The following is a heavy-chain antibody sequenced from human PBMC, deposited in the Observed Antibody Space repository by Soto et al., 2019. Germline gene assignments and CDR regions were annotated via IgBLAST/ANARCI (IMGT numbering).Heavy chain of an antibody. D-gene: IGHD3-3*01. CDR3: AHRVLRTVFGLVTTTAIFFDF. V-gene: IGHV2-5*02. Sequence: QITLNESGPTVVRPTETLTLTCRFSGFSLTTSGVGVGWIRQSPGKAPEWLALIYWDDDKRYSASLKSRRTITKDTSKNQVVLTVSDLDPTDTATYYCAHRVLRTVFGLVTTTAIFFDFWGPGTPVAVSS. CDR2: IYWDDDK. J-gene: IGHJ4*02. CDR1: GFSLTTSGVG.